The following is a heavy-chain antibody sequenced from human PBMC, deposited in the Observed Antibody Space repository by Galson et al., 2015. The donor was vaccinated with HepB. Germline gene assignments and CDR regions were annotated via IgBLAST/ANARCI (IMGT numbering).Heavy chain of an antibody. Sequence: SVKVSCKASGGTFSSYAISWVRQAPGQGLEWMGGIIPIFGTANYAQKFQGRVTVTADKSTSTAYMELSSLRSEDTAVYYCAREGSYSSGSYFRVWFDPWGQGTLVTVSS. CDR2: IIPIFGTA. J-gene: IGHJ5*02. CDR1: GGTFSSYA. D-gene: IGHD1-26*01. V-gene: IGHV1-69*06. CDR3: AREGSYSSGSYFRVWFDP.